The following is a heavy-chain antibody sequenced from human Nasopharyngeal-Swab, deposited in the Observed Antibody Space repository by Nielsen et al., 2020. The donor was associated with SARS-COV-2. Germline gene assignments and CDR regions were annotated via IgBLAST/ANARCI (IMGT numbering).Heavy chain of an antibody. CDR1: GGSISSSSYY. CDR2: IYYSGST. D-gene: IGHD3-10*01. J-gene: IGHJ5*02. CDR3: GRGALGWFDP. V-gene: IGHV4-39*01. Sequence: SETLSLTCTVSGGSISSSSYYWGWIRQPPGKGLEWIGSIYYSGSTYYNPSLKSRVTISVDTSKNQFSLKLSSVTAADTAVYYCGRGALGWFDPWGQGTLVTVSS.